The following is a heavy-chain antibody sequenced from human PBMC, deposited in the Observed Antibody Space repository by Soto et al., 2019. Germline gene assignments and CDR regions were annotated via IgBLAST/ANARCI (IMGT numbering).Heavy chain of an antibody. Sequence: QVQLQESGPRLVKPSGTLSLTCAVSGGSMSSNKWWNWVRQPPGKGLEWIGQIFHSGATNYNPSLKSRFISSLDKSNNKSSLRFGSVTVADAAVYACAGLASTMASFDYWGQGTLVTVSS. CDR1: GGSMSSNKW. V-gene: IGHV4-4*02. CDR3: AGLASTMASFDY. D-gene: IGHD1-1*01. CDR2: IFHSGAT. J-gene: IGHJ4*02.